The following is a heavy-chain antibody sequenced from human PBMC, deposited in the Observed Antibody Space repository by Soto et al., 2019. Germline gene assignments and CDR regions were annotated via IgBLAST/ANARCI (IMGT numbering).Heavy chain of an antibody. CDR3: AKIRGMELPVIDYYYYGMDV. V-gene: IGHV3-23*01. J-gene: IGHJ6*02. Sequence: GGSLRLSCAASGFTFSSYAMSWVRQAPGKGLEWVSAISGSGGSTYYADSVKGRFTISRDNSKNTLYLQMNSLRAEDTAVYYCAKIRGMELPVIDYYYYGMDVWGQGTTVTVSS. CDR1: GFTFSSYA. D-gene: IGHD1-7*01. CDR2: ISGSGGST.